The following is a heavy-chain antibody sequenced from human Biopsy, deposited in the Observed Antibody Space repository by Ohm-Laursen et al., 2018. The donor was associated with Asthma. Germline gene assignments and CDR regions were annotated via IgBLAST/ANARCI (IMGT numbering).Heavy chain of an antibody. CDR2: VIPLLDTG. Sequence: GSSVKVSCKTSGDTFRTSAFSWVRQAPGQGLEWMGGVIPLLDTGDYAQKFQGRVTMTEDTSTDTAYMELSSLSSDDTAVYYCASDFPKDYVRYNFQFWGQGTLVTVSS. V-gene: IGHV1-69*06. CDR3: ASDFPKDYVRYNFQF. CDR1: GDTFRTSA. J-gene: IGHJ4*02. D-gene: IGHD4-17*01.